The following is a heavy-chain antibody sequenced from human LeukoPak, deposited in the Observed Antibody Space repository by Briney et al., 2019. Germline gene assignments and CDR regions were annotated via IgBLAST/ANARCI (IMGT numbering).Heavy chain of an antibody. CDR3: ARDRYCSSTSCYRSADYYYYMDV. J-gene: IGHJ6*03. Sequence: GGSLTLSCAASGFTFSKYSMNWVRQAPGKGLGWVSFIRSSSSYIYYADSVKGRFTISRDNAKSSLYLQMNSLRAEDTAVYYCARDRYCSSTSCYRSADYYYYMDVWGKGTTVTISS. CDR2: IRSSSSYI. V-gene: IGHV3-21*01. CDR1: GFTFSKYS. D-gene: IGHD2-2*02.